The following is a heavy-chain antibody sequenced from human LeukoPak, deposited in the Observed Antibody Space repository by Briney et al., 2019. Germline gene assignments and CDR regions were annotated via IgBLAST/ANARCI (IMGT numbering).Heavy chain of an antibody. V-gene: IGHV1-2*04. CDR1: GYTFTGYY. CDR2: INPNSGGT. Sequence: GASVKVSCKASGYTFTGYYMHWVRQAPGQGLEWMGWINPNSGGTNYAQKFQGWVTMTRDTSISTAYMELSRLRSDDTAVYYCARGIVVGAGYFDYWGQGTLVTVSS. J-gene: IGHJ4*02. CDR3: ARGIVVGAGYFDY. D-gene: IGHD1-26*01.